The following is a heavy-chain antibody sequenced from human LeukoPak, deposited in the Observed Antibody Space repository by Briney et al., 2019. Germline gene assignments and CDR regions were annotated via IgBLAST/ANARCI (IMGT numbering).Heavy chain of an antibody. V-gene: IGHV1-46*01. CDR3: ARESPPNWFDP. CDR2: INPNGGTT. J-gene: IGHJ5*02. CDR1: GGTFSSYA. Sequence: ASVEVSCKASGGTFSSYAVSWVRRAPGQGLEWMGIINPNGGTTSYAQKFQGRVTMTRDTSTSTVYMELSSLRSDDTAMYYCARESPPNWFDPWGQGTLVTVSS.